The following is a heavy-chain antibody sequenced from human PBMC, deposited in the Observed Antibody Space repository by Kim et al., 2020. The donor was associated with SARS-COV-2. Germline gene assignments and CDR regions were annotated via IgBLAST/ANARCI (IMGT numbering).Heavy chain of an antibody. V-gene: IGHV4-31*03. Sequence: SETLSLTCTVSGGSISSGGYYWSWIRQHPGKGLEWIGYIYYSGSTYYNPSLKSRVTISVDTSKNQFSLKLSSVTAADTAVYYCASIDASVIGHYFDYWGQGTLVTVSS. D-gene: IGHD2-21*01. J-gene: IGHJ4*02. CDR1: GGSISSGGYY. CDR2: IYYSGST. CDR3: ASIDASVIGHYFDY.